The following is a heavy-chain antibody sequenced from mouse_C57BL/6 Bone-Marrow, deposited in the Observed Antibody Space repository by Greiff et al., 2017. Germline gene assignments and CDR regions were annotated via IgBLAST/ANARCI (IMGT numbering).Heavy chain of an antibody. V-gene: IGHV5-12*01. D-gene: IGHD5-5*01. Sequence: EVKVEESGGGLVQPGGSLKLSCAASGFTFSDYYMYWVRQTPEKSLEWVAYISNGGGSTYYPDTVKGRFTISRDNAKNTLYLQKSRLKSEDTAMYYCASRECYLYYYAMDYWGQGTSVTVSS. CDR2: ISNGGGST. CDR3: ASRECYLYYYAMDY. CDR1: GFTFSDYY. J-gene: IGHJ4*01.